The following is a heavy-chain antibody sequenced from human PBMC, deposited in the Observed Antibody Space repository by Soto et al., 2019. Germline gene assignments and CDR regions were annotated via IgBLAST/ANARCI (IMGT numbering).Heavy chain of an antibody. V-gene: IGHV2-5*04. CDR3: VHTLRVNTISGGHYIDS. D-gene: IGHD3-10*01. J-gene: IGHJ4*02. CDR2: IYWNEDK. CDR1: AFSLSTNGVG. Sequence: SGPTLVNPTQPLTLTCTFSAFSLSTNGVGVGWIRQPPGKPLEWLAVIYWNEDKRYSRSLKSRLSITKDTSKNQVVLTMTTMDPVDTVTYYCVHTLRVNTISGGHYIDSWGQGIPVTVSS.